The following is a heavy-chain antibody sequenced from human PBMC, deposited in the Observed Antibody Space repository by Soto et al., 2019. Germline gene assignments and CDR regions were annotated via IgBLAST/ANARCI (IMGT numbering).Heavy chain of an antibody. J-gene: IGHJ4*02. CDR3: ARDRAVAGTGNYFDY. D-gene: IGHD6-19*01. V-gene: IGHV4-59*12. CDR2: IYYSGST. CDR1: GGSISSYY. Sequence: QVQLQESGPGLVKPSETLSLTCTVSGGSISSYYWSWIRQPPGKGLEWIGYIYYSGSTNYNPSLKSRVTISVDTSKNQFSLKLSSVTAADTAVYYCARDRAVAGTGNYFDYWGQGTLVTVSS.